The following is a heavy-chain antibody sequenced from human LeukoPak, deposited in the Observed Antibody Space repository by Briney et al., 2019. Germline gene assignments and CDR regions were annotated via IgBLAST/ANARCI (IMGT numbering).Heavy chain of an antibody. CDR2: ISVYNGNT. CDR1: GYTFTSYG. CDR3: ARDQEGFDY. Sequence: ASVKVSCKASGYTFTSYGISWVRQAPGQGLEWMGWISVYNGNTKYVQKFQGRVTVTRDTSTSTVHMELSGLRSEDTAVYYCARDQEGFDYWGQGTLVTVSS. V-gene: IGHV1-18*01. J-gene: IGHJ4*02.